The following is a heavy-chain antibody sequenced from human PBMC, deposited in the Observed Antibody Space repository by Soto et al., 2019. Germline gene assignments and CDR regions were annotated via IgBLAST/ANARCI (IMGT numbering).Heavy chain of an antibody. J-gene: IGHJ6*02. Sequence: ASVKVSCKASGYTFTGYYMHWVRQAPGQGLEWMGWINPNSGGTNYAQKFQGRVTMTRDTSISTAYMELSRLRSDDTAVYYCARGGSVWSGYYKDYYYGMDVWGQGTTVTVSS. V-gene: IGHV1-2*02. CDR3: ARGGSVWSGYYKDYYYGMDV. D-gene: IGHD3-3*01. CDR1: GYTFTGYY. CDR2: INPNSGGT.